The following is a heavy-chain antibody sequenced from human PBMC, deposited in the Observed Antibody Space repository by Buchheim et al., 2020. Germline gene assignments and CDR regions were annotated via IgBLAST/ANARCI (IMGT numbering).Heavy chain of an antibody. CDR3: ARGRYCSSTSCYFWVRNWFDP. CDR1: GGSFSGYY. J-gene: IGHJ5*02. Sequence: QVQLQQWGAGLLKPSETLSLTCAVYGGSFSGYYWSWIRQPPGKGLEWIGEINHSGSTNYNPSLKSRVTISVDTSKNQFSLKLSSVTAADTAVYYCARGRYCSSTSCYFWVRNWFDPWGQGTL. D-gene: IGHD2-2*01. CDR2: INHSGST. V-gene: IGHV4-34*01.